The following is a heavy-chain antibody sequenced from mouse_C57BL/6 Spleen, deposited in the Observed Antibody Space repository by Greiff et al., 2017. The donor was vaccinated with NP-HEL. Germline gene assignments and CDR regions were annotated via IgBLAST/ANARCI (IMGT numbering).Heavy chain of an antibody. Sequence: QVQLQQSGAELAKPGASVKLSCKASGYTFTSYWMHWVNQRPGQGLEWIGYINPSSGYTKYNQKFKDKATLTADKSSSTAYMQLSSLTYEDSAVYYCARDGRRERNDYDGTVFAYWGQGTLVTVSA. CDR3: ARDGRRERNDYDGTVFAY. CDR1: GYTFTSYW. J-gene: IGHJ3*01. D-gene: IGHD2-4*01. CDR2: INPSSGYT. V-gene: IGHV1-7*01.